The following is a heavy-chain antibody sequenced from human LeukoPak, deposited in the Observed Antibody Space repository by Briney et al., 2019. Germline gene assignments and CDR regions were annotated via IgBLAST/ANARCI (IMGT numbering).Heavy chain of an antibody. CDR3: TKGGSRDSGYDLSSYYYYYMDV. V-gene: IGHV3-23*01. J-gene: IGHJ6*03. Sequence: GGSLRLSCAASGFTFDDYAMHWVRQAPGKGLEWVSGISCNSGSTYYADSVKGRFTISRDNSKNTLYLQMNSLRAEDTAVYYCTKGGSRDSGYDLSSYYYYYMDVWGKGTTVTVSS. D-gene: IGHD5-12*01. CDR1: GFTFDDYA. CDR2: ISCNSGST.